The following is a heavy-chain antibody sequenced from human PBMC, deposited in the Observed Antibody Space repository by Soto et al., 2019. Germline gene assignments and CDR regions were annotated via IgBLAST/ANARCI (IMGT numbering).Heavy chain of an antibody. CDR1: GYSVSSNSAA. Sequence: SQTLALSCAISGYSVSSNSAAWNWIRQSPSRGLEWLGRTYYRSKWYNDYAVSVKSRITINPDTSKNQFSLQLNSVTPEDTAVYYCARDRPIAVAGPGAFDIWGQGTMVTVSS. V-gene: IGHV6-1*01. CDR3: ARDRPIAVAGPGAFDI. J-gene: IGHJ3*02. CDR2: TYYRSKWYN. D-gene: IGHD6-19*01.